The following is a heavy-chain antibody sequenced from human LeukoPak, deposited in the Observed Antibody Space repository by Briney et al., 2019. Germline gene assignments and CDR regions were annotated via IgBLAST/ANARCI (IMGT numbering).Heavy chain of an antibody. CDR1: GFTFSSYS. CDR2: ISSSSSYI. J-gene: IGHJ4*02. D-gene: IGHD3-10*01. V-gene: IGHV3-21*01. Sequence: PGGSLRLSCAASGFTFSSYSMNWVRQAPGKGLEWVSSISSSSSYIYYADSVKGRFTISRDNAKNSLYLQMNSLRAEDTAVYYCARILLWFGELLNWGQGTLVTVSS. CDR3: ARILLWFGELLN.